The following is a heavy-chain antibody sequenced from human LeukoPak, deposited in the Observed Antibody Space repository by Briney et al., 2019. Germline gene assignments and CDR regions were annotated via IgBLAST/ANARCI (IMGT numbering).Heavy chain of an antibody. D-gene: IGHD6-13*01. J-gene: IGHJ4*02. CDR3: ARGVGSSWLYYFDY. V-gene: IGHV1-8*01. Sequence: ASVKVSCKASGYTFTSYDINWVRQATGQGLEWMGWMNPNSGNTGHAQKFQGRVTMTRNTSISTAYMELSSLRSEDTAVYYCARGVGSSWLYYFDYWGQGTLVTVSS. CDR1: GYTFTSYD. CDR2: MNPNSGNT.